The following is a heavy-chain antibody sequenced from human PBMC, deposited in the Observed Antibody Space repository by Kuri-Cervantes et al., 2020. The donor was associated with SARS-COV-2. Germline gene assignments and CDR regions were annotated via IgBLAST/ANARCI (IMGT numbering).Heavy chain of an antibody. CDR3: ARHRSGDRYYYYYMDV. V-gene: IGHV1-18*01. D-gene: IGHD7-27*01. J-gene: IGHJ6*03. CDR2: ISAYNGNT. CDR1: GGTFSSYA. Sequence: ASVKVSCKASGGTFSSYAISWVRQAPGQGLEWMGWISAYNGNTNYAQKLQGRVTMTTDTSTSTAYMELRSLRSDDTAVYYCARHRSGDRYYYYYMDVWGKGTTVTVSS.